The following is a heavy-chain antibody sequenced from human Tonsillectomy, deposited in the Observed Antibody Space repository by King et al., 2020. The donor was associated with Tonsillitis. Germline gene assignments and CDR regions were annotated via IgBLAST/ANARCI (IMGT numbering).Heavy chain of an antibody. V-gene: IGHV3-30-3*01. J-gene: IGHJ4*02. D-gene: IGHD1-26*01. CDR1: GFTFSSYA. Sequence: VQLVYSGGGVVQPGRSLRLSCAASGFTFSSYAMHWVRQAPGKGLEWVAVISYDGSNKYYADSVKGRLTISRYNSKNTLYLQMNSLRAEDTAGYYCARWGGDVIVGEESSVDYWRKGTLVTV. CDR3: ARWGGDVIVGEESSVDY. CDR2: ISYDGSNK.